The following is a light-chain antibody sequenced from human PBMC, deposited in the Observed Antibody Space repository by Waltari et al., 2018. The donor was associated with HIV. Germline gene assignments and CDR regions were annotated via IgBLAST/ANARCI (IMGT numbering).Light chain of an antibody. J-gene: IGLJ3*02. CDR2: EVS. V-gene: IGLV2-8*01. Sequence: QSALTQPPSASGSPGQSVTISCTGTRSDVGGYTYVSWYQQHPGKAPHLMIYEVSQRPTGVPNRFAGSKSGNTASLTVSGLQTEDEANYYCSSYAGSNNWVFGGGTILTVL. CDR3: SSYAGSNNWV. CDR1: RSDVGGYTY.